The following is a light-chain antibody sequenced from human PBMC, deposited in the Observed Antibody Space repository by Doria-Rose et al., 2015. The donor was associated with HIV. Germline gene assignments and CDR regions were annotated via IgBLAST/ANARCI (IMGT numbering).Light chain of an antibody. Sequence: EIVMTQSPETLSVSPGESATLSCRASQSVSTDLAWYQHKPGQAPRLLIWGASTRATGIPARFSGSGSGTEFTLTISNLQSEDFAIYFCHQYNNWPTFGQGTRLDIK. CDR3: HQYNNWPT. CDR2: GAS. CDR1: QSVSTD. V-gene: IGKV3-15*01. J-gene: IGKJ5*01.